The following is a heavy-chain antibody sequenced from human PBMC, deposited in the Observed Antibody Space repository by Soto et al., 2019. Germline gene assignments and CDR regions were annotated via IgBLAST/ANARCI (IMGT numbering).Heavy chain of an antibody. V-gene: IGHV1-18*04. CDR1: GYSFTTYG. CDR3: ARDPPLTDSLRGTPLMDV. D-gene: IGHD7-27*01. Sequence: QLQLVQSGAEVKKPGASVKVSCKASGYSFTTYGVSWLRQAPGEGPECVGWISAYNGKTNYADKFQARVTLTTDTSTATAHMELRGLTYDDTAVYYCARDPPLTDSLRGTPLMDVWGQGTTVTVSS. J-gene: IGHJ6*02. CDR2: ISAYNGKT.